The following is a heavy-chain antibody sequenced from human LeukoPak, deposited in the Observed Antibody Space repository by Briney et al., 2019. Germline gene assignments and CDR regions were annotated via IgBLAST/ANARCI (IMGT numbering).Heavy chain of an antibody. CDR2: ISAYNGNT. Sequence: GASVKVSCKASGYTFTCYGISWVRQAPGQGLEWMGWISAYNGNTNYAQKLQGRVTMTTDTSTSTAYMELRSLRSDDTAVYYCAVNTYGSGSYSNDYWGQGTLVTVSS. J-gene: IGHJ4*02. CDR1: GYTFTCYG. D-gene: IGHD3-10*01. CDR3: AVNTYGSGSYSNDY. V-gene: IGHV1-18*01.